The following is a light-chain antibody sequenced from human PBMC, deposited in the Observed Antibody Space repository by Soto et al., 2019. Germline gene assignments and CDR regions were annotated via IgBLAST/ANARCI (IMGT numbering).Light chain of an antibody. CDR3: HQYSASHT. Sequence: DIQMTQSPSTLSASVGDRIIITCRASQSISSWLAWYQQKPGKAPKLLIYKASSLESGVPSRFSGSGSGTEFTLTISSLQPDDSATYFCHQYSASHTFGRGTKVDIK. J-gene: IGKJ4*01. CDR1: QSISSW. CDR2: KAS. V-gene: IGKV1-5*03.